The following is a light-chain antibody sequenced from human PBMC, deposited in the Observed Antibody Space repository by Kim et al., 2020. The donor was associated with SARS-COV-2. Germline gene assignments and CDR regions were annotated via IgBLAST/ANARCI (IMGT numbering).Light chain of an antibody. Sequence: SYELTQPPSVSVSPGQTASITCSGDKLGDKYACWYQQKPGQSPVLVIYQDSKRPSGIPERFSGSNSGNTATLTISGTQAIDEADYYCQAWDSSTAVFGGGTQRTVL. CDR3: QAWDSSTAV. V-gene: IGLV3-1*01. J-gene: IGLJ7*01. CDR2: QDS. CDR1: KLGDKY.